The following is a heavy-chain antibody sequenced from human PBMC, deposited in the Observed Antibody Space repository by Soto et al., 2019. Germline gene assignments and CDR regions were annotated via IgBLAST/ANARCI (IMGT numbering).Heavy chain of an antibody. CDR1: GLICSSYD. Sequence: GFLRLSVAVAGLICSSYDMSWVRQAPGKGLEWVSTILVGGSPHYEDSVKGRFTISRDTSKNTAYLQMNSLTAGYTAVYYWAKATATSGGAFEIYGQGAMVTVSS. V-gene: IGHV3-23*01. D-gene: IGHD1-1*01. J-gene: IGHJ3*02. CDR3: AKATATSGGAFEI. CDR2: ILVGGSP.